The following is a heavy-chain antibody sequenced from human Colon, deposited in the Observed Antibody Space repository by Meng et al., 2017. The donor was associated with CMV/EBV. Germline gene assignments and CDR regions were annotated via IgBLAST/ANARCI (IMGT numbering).Heavy chain of an antibody. D-gene: IGHD6-13*01. J-gene: IGHJ4*02. V-gene: IGHV3-23*01. CDR3: AKYYSSRLIHLDY. Sequence: GESLKISCVFSGLSFNSYAMSWVRQAPGKGLEWVATINSIGDETYYADSVKGRFIVSRDNAKNTLFLQINGLGAEDTAVYYCAKYYSSRLIHLDYWGQGTLVTVSS. CDR2: INSIGDET. CDR1: GLSFNSYA.